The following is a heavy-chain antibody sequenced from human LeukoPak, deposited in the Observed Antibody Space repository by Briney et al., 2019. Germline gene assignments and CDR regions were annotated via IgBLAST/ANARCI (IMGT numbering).Heavy chain of an antibody. V-gene: IGHV4-59*01. Sequence: SETLSLTCTVSGGSISNYYWTWIRQPPGKGLEWIGYIYYSGSTKYNPSLKSRVTISVDTSKNQFSLKLSSVTAADTAVYYWAREGREGYSYAPFDYWDQGTLVTVSS. D-gene: IGHD5-18*01. CDR1: GGSISNYY. CDR2: IYYSGST. J-gene: IGHJ4*02. CDR3: AREGREGYSYAPFDY.